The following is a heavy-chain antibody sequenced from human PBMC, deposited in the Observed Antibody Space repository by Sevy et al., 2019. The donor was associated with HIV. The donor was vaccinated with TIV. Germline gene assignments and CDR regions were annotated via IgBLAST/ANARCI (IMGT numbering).Heavy chain of an antibody. J-gene: IGHJ6*03. CDR3: PRELSGYSPYYYYYYMDV. CDR2: IYRSGST. D-gene: IGHD5-18*01. V-gene: IGHV4-4*02. Sequence: SETLSLTCAVSGGSISSSNWWSWVRQPPGKGLERIGEIYRSGSTNYNPSLKSRVTISVDKSKNLFSLKLISVTAADTAVYYCPRELSGYSPYYYYYYMDVWGKGTTVTVSS. CDR1: GGSISSSNW.